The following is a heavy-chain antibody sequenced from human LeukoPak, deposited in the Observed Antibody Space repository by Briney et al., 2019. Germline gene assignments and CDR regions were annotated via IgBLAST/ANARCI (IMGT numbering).Heavy chain of an antibody. J-gene: IGHJ5*02. CDR2: INHSGST. Sequence: PSETLSLTCSVYGGSFSGYYWSWIRQPPGKGLEWIGEINHSGSTNYNQSLKSRVTISVDTSKNQFSLKLSSVTAADTAVYYCARVGHDFWSGYTPSYNWFDPWGQGTLVTVSS. CDR1: GGSFSGYY. CDR3: ARVGHDFWSGYTPSYNWFDP. D-gene: IGHD3-3*01. V-gene: IGHV4-34*01.